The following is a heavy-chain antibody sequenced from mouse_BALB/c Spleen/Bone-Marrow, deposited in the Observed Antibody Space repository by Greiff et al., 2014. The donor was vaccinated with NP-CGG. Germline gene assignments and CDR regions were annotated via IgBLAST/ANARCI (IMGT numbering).Heavy chain of an antibody. V-gene: IGHV2-6-7*01. CDR2: IWGDGIT. CDR3: AREGNYFDY. J-gene: IGHJ2*01. CDR1: GFSLTVYG. Sequence: VNLVESGPSLVAPSQSLSITCTVSGFSLTVYGVNWVRQPPGKGLEWLGMIWGDGITDYNSAFKSRLSISKDDSKSQVFLKMNSLQTDDTAKYYCAREGNYFDYWGQGTTLTVSS.